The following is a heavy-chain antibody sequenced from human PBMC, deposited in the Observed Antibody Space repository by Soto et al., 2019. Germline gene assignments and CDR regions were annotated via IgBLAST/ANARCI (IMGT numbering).Heavy chain of an antibody. J-gene: IGHJ4*02. CDR1: GFTFDDYA. D-gene: IGHD3-9*01. Sequence: GGSLRLSCAASGFTFDDYAMHWVRQAPGKGLEWVSGISWNSGSIGYADSVKGRFTISRDNAKNSLYLQMNSLRAEDTALYYCAKELYFDWLHYFDYWRQGTLVTVPQ. CDR2: ISWNSGSI. CDR3: AKELYFDWLHYFDY. V-gene: IGHV3-9*01.